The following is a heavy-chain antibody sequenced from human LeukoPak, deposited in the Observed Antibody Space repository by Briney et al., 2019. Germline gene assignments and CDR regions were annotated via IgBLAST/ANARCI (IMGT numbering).Heavy chain of an antibody. V-gene: IGHV5-51*01. CDR2: IYPDESNI. Sequence: PGESLKISCKGSGYSFPTYWIAWVRQMPGKGLEWMGIIYPDESNIRYSPSFQGQVTISADKSISTAYLQWSSLKDSDTAMYYCARPPSRGYSSSFEYWGQGTLVTVSS. CDR1: GYSFPTYW. J-gene: IGHJ4*02. D-gene: IGHD2-2*03. CDR3: ARPPSRGYSSSFEY.